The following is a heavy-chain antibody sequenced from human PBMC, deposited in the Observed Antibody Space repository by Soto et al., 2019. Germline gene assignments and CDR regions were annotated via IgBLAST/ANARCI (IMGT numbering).Heavy chain of an antibody. Sequence: QVRLVQSGAEVKKPGSSVKVSCKASGGTFSSYAISWVRQAPGQGLEWMGGIIPIFGTANYAQKFQGRVTITADESTSTAYMELSSLRSEDTAVYYCASRRGYSGYEADYYYYGMDVWGQGTTVTVSS. CDR1: GGTFSSYA. D-gene: IGHD5-12*01. V-gene: IGHV1-69*01. CDR2: IIPIFGTA. CDR3: ASRRGYSGYEADYYYYGMDV. J-gene: IGHJ6*02.